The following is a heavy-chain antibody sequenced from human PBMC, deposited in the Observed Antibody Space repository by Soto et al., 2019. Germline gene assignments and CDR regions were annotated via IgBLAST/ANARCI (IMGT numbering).Heavy chain of an antibody. Sequence: GASVKVSCKASGYTFTSYAMHWVRQAPGQRLEWMGWINAGNGNTKYSQKFQGRVTITRDTSASTAYMELNSLKTEDTAVYYCNTDSDINGYYYGMDVWGQGTTVTVSS. CDR1: GYTFTSYA. J-gene: IGHJ6*02. CDR3: NTDSDINGYYYGMDV. CDR2: INAGNGNT. D-gene: IGHD2-8*01. V-gene: IGHV1-3*01.